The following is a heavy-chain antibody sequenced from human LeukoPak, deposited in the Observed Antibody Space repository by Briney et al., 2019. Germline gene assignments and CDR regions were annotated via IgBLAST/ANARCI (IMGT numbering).Heavy chain of an antibody. V-gene: IGHV3-23*01. CDR2: IEGAVEKT. CDR1: GFTFSSYW. J-gene: IGHJ3*02. D-gene: IGHD5-24*01. Sequence: PGGSLRLSCAASGFTFSSYWMSWVRQAPGKGLEWVSAIEGAVEKTHYADSVKGRFTISRDKSMNTLYLQMNSLRAEDTAIYFCAKDIWRWAFDIWGQGTMVTVSS. CDR3: AKDIWRWAFDI.